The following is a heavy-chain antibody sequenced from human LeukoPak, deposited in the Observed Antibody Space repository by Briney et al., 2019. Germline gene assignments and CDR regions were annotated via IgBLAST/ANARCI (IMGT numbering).Heavy chain of an antibody. Sequence: GGSLRLSCAASGFTFSSYGMHWVRQAPGKGLEWVAVISYDGSNKYYADSVKGRFTISRDNSKNTLYLQMNGLRAEDTAVYYCAKDRSGHYRDPHYWGQGTLVTVSS. D-gene: IGHD3-22*01. CDR1: GFTFSSYG. CDR3: AKDRSGHYRDPHY. V-gene: IGHV3-30*18. CDR2: ISYDGSNK. J-gene: IGHJ4*02.